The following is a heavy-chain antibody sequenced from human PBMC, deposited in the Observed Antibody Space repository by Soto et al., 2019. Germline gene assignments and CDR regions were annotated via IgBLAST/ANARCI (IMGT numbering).Heavy chain of an antibody. Sequence: QVQLVQSGAEVKKPGSSVKVSCKASGGTFSSYAISWVRQAPGQGLEWMGGISPTFGTANNAQKFPGRVTITADQSKGTADRELSSLTSKDTAVYYCARGGTGRNYYYGKDVWGQGNKVTVSS. CDR2: ISPTFGTA. CDR1: GGTFSSYA. J-gene: IGHJ6*02. V-gene: IGHV1-69*01. D-gene: IGHD1-1*01. CDR3: ARGGTGRNYYYGKDV.